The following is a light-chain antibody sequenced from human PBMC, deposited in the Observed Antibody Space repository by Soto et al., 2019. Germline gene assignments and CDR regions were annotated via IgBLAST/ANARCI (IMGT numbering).Light chain of an antibody. V-gene: IGLV2-8*01. CDR3: SSYAGTHIV. Sequence: QSALTQPPSASGSPGQAVTISCTGTSNDVGGYDYVSWYQQHPGKAPKLMIYDVTKRPSGVPDRFSGSKSANTASLTVSGLQAEDEADYYCSSYAGTHIVFGTGTKVTV. CDR2: DVT. CDR1: SNDVGGYDY. J-gene: IGLJ1*01.